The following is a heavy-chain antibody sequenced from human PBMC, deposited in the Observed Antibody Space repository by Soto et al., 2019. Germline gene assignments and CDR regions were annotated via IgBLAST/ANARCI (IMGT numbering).Heavy chain of an antibody. CDR2: IYYSGST. D-gene: IGHD3-9*01. Sequence: QVQLQESGPGLVKPSQTLSLTCTVSGGSISSGGYYWSWIRQHPGKGLEWIGYIYYSGSTYYNPSLKSRVTISVDTSKNQFSLKLSSVTAADTDVYYCAREPAGLRYFDWSIWGQGTLVTVSS. V-gene: IGHV4-31*03. J-gene: IGHJ4*02. CDR1: GGSISSGGYY. CDR3: AREPAGLRYFDWSI.